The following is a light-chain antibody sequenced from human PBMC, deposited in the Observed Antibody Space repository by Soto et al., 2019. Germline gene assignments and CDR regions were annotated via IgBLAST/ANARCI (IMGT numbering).Light chain of an antibody. CDR1: QGISSY. CDR3: QQYYSYPLT. Sequence: AIRMTQSPSSFSASTGDRVTITCRASQGISSYLAWYQQKPGKAPKLLIYAASTLQSGAPARFSGSESGTDFPLTISCLQSEDLATYYCQQYYSYPLTFGGGTKVEIK. V-gene: IGKV1-8*01. J-gene: IGKJ4*01. CDR2: AAS.